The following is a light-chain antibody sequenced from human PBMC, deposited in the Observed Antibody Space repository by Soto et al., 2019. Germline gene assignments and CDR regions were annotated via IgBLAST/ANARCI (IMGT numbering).Light chain of an antibody. J-gene: IGKJ2*01. CDR2: DAS. CDR1: QSVSSSY. Sequence: EIVLTQSPGTLSLSPGERATLSCRASQSVSSSYLAWYQQKPGQAPRLLIYDASSKAPGIPHRFSCSGSATAVTHTISRLEPEDLAVYYWHQYGSPSYTFGQGTKLEIK. CDR3: HQYGSPSYT. V-gene: IGKV3-20*01.